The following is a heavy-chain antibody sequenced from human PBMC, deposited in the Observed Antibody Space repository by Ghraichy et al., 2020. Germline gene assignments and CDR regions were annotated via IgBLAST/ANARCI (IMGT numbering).Heavy chain of an antibody. CDR1: GGSFSGYY. CDR3: ARGRVRDDDAFDI. J-gene: IGHJ3*02. CDR2: INHSGST. D-gene: IGHD3-10*01. V-gene: IGHV4-34*01. Sequence: SETLSLTCAVYGGSFSGYYWSWIRQPPGKGLEWIGEINHSGSTNYNPSLKSRVTISVDTSKNQFSLKLSSVTAADTAVYYCARGRVRDDDAFDIWGQGTMVTVSS.